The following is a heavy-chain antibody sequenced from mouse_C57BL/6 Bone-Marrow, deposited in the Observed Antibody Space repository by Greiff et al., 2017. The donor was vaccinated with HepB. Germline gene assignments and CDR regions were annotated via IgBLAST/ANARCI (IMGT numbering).Heavy chain of an antibody. CDR3: ARSMITHFDY. CDR1: GYTFTSYG. CDR2: IYPRSGNT. V-gene: IGHV1-81*01. J-gene: IGHJ2*01. D-gene: IGHD2-4*01. Sequence: QLQQSGAELARPGASVKLSCKASGYTFTSYGISWVKQRTGQGLEWIGEIYPRSGNTYYNEKFKGKATLTADKSSSTAYMELRSLTSEDSAVYFCARSMITHFDYWGQGTTLTVSS.